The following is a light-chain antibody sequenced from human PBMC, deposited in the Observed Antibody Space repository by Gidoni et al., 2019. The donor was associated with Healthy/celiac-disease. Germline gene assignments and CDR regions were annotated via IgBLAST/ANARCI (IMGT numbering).Light chain of an antibody. CDR3: AAWDDSLNGLYV. V-gene: IGLV1-44*01. CDR1: SSNIGSNT. CDR2: SNN. J-gene: IGLJ1*01. Sequence: QSVLTQPPSASGTPGQRVTISCSGSSSNIGSNTVNWYQQLPGTAPKLLSYSNNQRPSGVPDRFSGSKSGTSASLAISGLQSEDEADYYCAAWDDSLNGLYVFRTGTKVTVL.